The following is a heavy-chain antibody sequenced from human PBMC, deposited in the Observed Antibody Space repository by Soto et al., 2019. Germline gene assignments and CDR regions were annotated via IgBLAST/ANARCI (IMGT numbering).Heavy chain of an antibody. D-gene: IGHD3-10*01. Sequence: QVPLVQSGAEVKKPGSSVKVSCKASGGTFSSYTISWVRQAPGQGLEWMGRIIPILGIANYAQKFQGRVTITADKSTSTAYMELSSLRSEDTAVYYCARDRARITMVRGVTYFDYWGQGTLVTVSS. CDR1: GGTFSSYT. J-gene: IGHJ4*02. V-gene: IGHV1-69*08. CDR2: IIPILGIA. CDR3: ARDRARITMVRGVTYFDY.